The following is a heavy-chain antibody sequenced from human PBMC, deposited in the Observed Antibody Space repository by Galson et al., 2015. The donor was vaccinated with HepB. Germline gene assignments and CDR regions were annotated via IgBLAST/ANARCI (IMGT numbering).Heavy chain of an antibody. V-gene: IGHV3-30*04. CDR3: ARGVAGSGWYSRLSFFDY. CDR2: TSYDGRNK. Sequence: SLRLSCAASGFSFSTYAMHWVRQAPGKGLEWVAVTSYDGRNKHYADSVKGRFTLSRENSKNTLYLEMNSLRPEDTAVYYCARGVAGSGWYSRLSFFDYWGQGTLVTVSS. J-gene: IGHJ4*02. D-gene: IGHD6-13*01. CDR1: GFSFSTYA.